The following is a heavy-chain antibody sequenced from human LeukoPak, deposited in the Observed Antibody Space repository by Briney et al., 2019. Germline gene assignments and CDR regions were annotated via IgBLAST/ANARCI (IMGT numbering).Heavy chain of an antibody. J-gene: IGHJ4*02. V-gene: IGHV4-59*01. CDR3: ARENNLSGYKRPPDY. CDR1: GGSISSYY. D-gene: IGHD3-22*01. Sequence: SETLSLTCTVSGGSISSYYWSWIRQPPGKGLEWIGFIYYSGSTNYNPSLKSRVTISVDTSKNQFSLKLSSVTAADTAVYYCARENNLSGYKRPPDYWGQGTLVTVSS. CDR2: IYYSGST.